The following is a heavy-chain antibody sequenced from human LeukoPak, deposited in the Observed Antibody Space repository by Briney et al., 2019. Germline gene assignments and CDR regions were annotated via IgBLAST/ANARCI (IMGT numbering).Heavy chain of an antibody. D-gene: IGHD5-12*01. V-gene: IGHV4-61*02. Sequence: SETLSLTCTVSGDSVRSASYYWSWIRQPAGKGLEWIGRIYTSESIYYNPSLKSRVTMSLDTSRNQISLKLSSVTAADTAVYYCARVSSGYQGWFDPWGQGILVTVSS. CDR1: GDSVRSASYY. J-gene: IGHJ5*02. CDR3: ARVSSGYQGWFDP. CDR2: IYTSESI.